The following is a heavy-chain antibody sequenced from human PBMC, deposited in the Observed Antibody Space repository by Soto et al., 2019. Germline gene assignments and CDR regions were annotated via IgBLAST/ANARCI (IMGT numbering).Heavy chain of an antibody. CDR3: ARSYDILTGYSGFDY. J-gene: IGHJ4*02. V-gene: IGHV3-21*01. CDR1: GFTFSSYS. D-gene: IGHD3-9*01. Sequence: VGSLRLSCAASGFTFSSYSMNWVRQAPGKGLEWVSSISSSSSFIYYADSVKGRFTISRDNAKNSLYLQMNSLRAEDTAMFYCARSYDILTGYSGFDYWGQGTLVTVSS. CDR2: ISSSSSFI.